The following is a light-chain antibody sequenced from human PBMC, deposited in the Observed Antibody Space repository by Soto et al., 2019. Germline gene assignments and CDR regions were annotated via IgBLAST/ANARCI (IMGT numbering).Light chain of an antibody. CDR2: AAS. V-gene: IGKV1-27*01. J-gene: IGKJ3*01. CDR1: QGISNY. CDR3: HKHHSAPCT. Sequence: DIQMTQSPSSLSASVGDRVTITCRASQGISNYLAWYQQKPGKVPKLLIYAASTLQSGVPSRFSGSGSGTDFTITISSLQPEDVATYYRHKHHSAPCTFGPGTKVDIK.